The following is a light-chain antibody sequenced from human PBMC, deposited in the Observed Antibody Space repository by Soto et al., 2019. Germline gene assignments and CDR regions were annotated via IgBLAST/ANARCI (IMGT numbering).Light chain of an antibody. V-gene: IGKV1-5*03. CDR3: QQYNSYWT. CDR2: KAS. CDR1: QSISSW. Sequence: DIQMTPSPSTLSASVGDRVTITCRASQSISSWLAWYQQKPGKAPKILIYKASSLESGVPSRFSVSGSGTEFTLTISSLQPDDFATDYGQQYNSYWTFGQGTMVEIK. J-gene: IGKJ1*01.